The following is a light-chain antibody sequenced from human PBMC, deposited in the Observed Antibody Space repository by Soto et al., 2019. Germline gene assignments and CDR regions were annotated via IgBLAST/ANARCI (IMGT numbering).Light chain of an antibody. CDR2: EVS. CDR1: SSDVGGYNY. J-gene: IGLJ1*01. CDR3: SSYTSSSTSVSV. V-gene: IGLV2-14*01. Sequence: QSALTQPASVSGSPGQSITISCTGTSSDVGGYNYVSWYQQHPGKAPKLMIYEVSNRPSGVSNRFSGSKSGNTASLTISGLQAEDEADYYCSSYTSSSTSVSVFGTGTKVTVL.